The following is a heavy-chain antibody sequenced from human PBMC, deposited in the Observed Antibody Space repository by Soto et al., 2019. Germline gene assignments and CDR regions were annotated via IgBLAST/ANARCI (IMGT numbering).Heavy chain of an antibody. CDR3: ARVLWFGESRFDY. D-gene: IGHD3-10*01. CDR2: IYYSGST. V-gene: IGHV4-59*01. CDR1: GGSISSYY. J-gene: IGHJ4*02. Sequence: SETLSLTCTVSGGSISSYYWSWIRQPPGKGLEWIGYIYYSGSTNYNPSLKSRVTISVDTSKNQFSLKLSSVTAADTAVYYCARVLWFGESRFDYWGQGTLVTVSS.